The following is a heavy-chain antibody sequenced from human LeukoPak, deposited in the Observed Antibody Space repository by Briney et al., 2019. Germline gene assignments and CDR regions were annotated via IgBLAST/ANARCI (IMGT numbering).Heavy chain of an antibody. D-gene: IGHD3-22*01. CDR2: INPSGGST. J-gene: IGHJ4*02. CDR1: GYTFTSYY. Sequence: ASVKVSCKASGYTFTSYYMHWVRQAPGQGLEWMGIINPSGGSTSYAQKFQGRVTVTRDTSTSTVYMELSSLRSEDTAVYYCARDMGYYDSSGYYGVIDYWGQGTLVTVSS. CDR3: ARDMGYYDSSGYYGVIDY. V-gene: IGHV1-46*01.